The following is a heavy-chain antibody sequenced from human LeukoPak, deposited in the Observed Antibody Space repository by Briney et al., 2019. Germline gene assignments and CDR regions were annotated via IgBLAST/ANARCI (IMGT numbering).Heavy chain of an antibody. CDR1: GGSISSGDYY. Sequence: SETLSLTCTVSGGSISSGDYYWSWIRQPPGKGLEWIGYIYYSGSTYYNPSLKSRVTISVDTSKNQFSLKLSSVTAADTAVYYCARDSAAAGTGEFDYWGQGTLVTVSS. J-gene: IGHJ4*02. CDR2: IYYSGST. V-gene: IGHV4-30-4*01. CDR3: ARDSAAAGTGEFDY. D-gene: IGHD6-13*01.